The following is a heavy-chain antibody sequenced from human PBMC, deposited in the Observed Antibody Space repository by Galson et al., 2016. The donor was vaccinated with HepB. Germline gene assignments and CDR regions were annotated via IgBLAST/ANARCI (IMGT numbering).Heavy chain of an antibody. Sequence: PALVKPTQTLTLTCTFSGFSLGTSGVGVGWIRQPPGKALEWLALIYWNDDKRYSPSLKSRLTITKDTSKNQVVLTMTNMETVDSATYYCAKIDTITNYAAREWGQEILVIVSS. CDR2: IYWNDDK. CDR3: AKIDTITNYAARE. V-gene: IGHV2-5*01. D-gene: IGHD2-8*01. CDR1: GFSLGTSGVG. J-gene: IGHJ4*02.